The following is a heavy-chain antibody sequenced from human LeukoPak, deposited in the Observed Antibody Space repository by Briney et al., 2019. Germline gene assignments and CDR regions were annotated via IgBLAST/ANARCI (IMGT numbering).Heavy chain of an antibody. J-gene: IGHJ6*02. V-gene: IGHV4-39*01. Sequence: SETLSLTCTVSGGSISSSSYYWGWIRQPPGKGLEWIGSIYYSGSTYYNPSLKSRVTISVDTSKNQFSLKLSSVTAADTAVYYCARAMKDTAMVLGTSSIGHWYYYGMDVWGQGTTVTVSS. CDR3: ARAMKDTAMVLGTSSIGHWYYYGMDV. CDR1: GGSISSSSYY. CDR2: IYYSGST. D-gene: IGHD5-18*01.